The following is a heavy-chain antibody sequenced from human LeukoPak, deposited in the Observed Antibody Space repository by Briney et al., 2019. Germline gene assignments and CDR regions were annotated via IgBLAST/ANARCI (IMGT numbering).Heavy chain of an antibody. CDR1: GFTVSSNY. CDR2: INQDGSAE. V-gene: IGHV3-7*01. CDR3: ARAEATGRVDY. Sequence: GGSLRLSCAASGFTVSSNYMSWVRQVPGKGLEWVANINQDGSAEYYVDSVKGRFTISRDNAKNSLYLQMNSLRAEDTAVYYCARAEATGRVDYWGQGTLVTVSS. J-gene: IGHJ4*02. D-gene: IGHD6-13*01.